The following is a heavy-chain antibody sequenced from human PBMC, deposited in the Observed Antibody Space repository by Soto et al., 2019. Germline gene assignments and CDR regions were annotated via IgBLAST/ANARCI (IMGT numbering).Heavy chain of an antibody. CDR1: GGSLTDHY. CDR2: VYYSGGT. D-gene: IGHD2-21*01. J-gene: IGHJ3*02. V-gene: IGHV4-59*11. Sequence: QVQLQESGAGLVKPSETLSLTCTVAGGSLTDHYWNWFRQSPGKGLHWIGYVYYSGGTNYNPSLKRRVTMSVDTSKNQFSLNLRSVTAADTAVYYCARGNDWKSSTFDIWGQGTMVSVSS. CDR3: ARGNDWKSSTFDI.